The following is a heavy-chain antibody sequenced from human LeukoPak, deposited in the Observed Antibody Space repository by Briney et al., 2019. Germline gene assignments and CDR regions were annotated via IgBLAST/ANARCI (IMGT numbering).Heavy chain of an antibody. CDR1: GFTFSSYE. D-gene: IGHD3-10*01. V-gene: IGHV3-48*03. Sequence: PGGSLRLSCAASGFTFSSYEMNWVRQAPGKGLEWVSYISSSGSTIYYADSVKGRFTISRDNAKNSLYLQMNSLRAEDTAVYYCARDRGLASLDYWGQGTLVTVSS. CDR3: ARDRGLASLDY. J-gene: IGHJ4*02. CDR2: ISSSGSTI.